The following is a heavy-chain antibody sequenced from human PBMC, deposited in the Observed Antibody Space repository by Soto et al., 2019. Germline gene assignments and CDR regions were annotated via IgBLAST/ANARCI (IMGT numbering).Heavy chain of an antibody. CDR1: GYTFTDYD. V-gene: IGHV1-8*02. D-gene: IGHD6-19*01. CDR2: MNPNSGRT. CDR3: STWGRNGWYTGFF. Sequence: QVPLVQSGAEVRKPGASVKVSCKTSGYTFTDYDINWVRQAPGQGLEWVGRMNPNSGRTDYAQKLEGRVTMTRDISISTAYMELSSLGYDDTAVYFCSTWGRNGWYTGFFWGQGTLVTVSS. J-gene: IGHJ4*02.